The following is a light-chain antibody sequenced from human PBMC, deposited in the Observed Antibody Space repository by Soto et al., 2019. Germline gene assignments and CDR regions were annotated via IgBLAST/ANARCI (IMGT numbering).Light chain of an antibody. V-gene: IGLV1-44*01. J-gene: IGLJ2*01. CDR3: AAWDDSLNGVV. CDR2: SNN. CDR1: SSNIGSNT. Sequence: QSVLPQPPSASGTPGQMVTISCSGSSSNIGSNTVNWYQQLPGTAPKLLIYSNNQRPSGVPDRFSGSKSGTSASLAISGLQSEDEADYYCAAWDDSLNGVVFGGGTKVTVL.